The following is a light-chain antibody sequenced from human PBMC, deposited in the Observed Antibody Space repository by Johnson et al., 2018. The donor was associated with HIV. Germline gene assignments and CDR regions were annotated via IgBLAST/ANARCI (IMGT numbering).Light chain of an antibody. V-gene: IGLV1-51*01. CDR3: EAWDRSLSAHYV. J-gene: IGLJ1*01. Sequence: HSVLTQPPSVSAAPGQKVTISCSGSSSNIGNNYVSWYQQLPGTAPKLLIYENNKRPSGIPDRFSGSKYGTSATLAITGLHIGDEADYYCEAWDRSLSAHYVFGARTKITV. CDR1: SSNIGNNY. CDR2: ENN.